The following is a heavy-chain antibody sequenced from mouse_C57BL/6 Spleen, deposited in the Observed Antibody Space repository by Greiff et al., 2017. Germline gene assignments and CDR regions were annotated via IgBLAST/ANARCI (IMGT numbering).Heavy chain of an antibody. D-gene: IGHD1-1*02. CDR1: GYTFTSYW. V-gene: IGHV1-53*01. J-gene: IGHJ1*03. Sequence: QVQLQQPGTELVKPGASVKLSCKASGYTFTSYWMHWVKQRPGQGLEWIGNINPSNGGTNYNEKFKSKATLTVDKSSSTAYMQLSSLTSEDSAVYCYARYGRGGDWYFDVWGTGTTVTVSS. CDR2: INPSNGGT. CDR3: ARYGRGGDWYFDV.